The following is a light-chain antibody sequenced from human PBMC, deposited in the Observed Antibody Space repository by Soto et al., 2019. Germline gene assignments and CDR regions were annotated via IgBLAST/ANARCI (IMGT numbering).Light chain of an antibody. CDR1: QSVSSN. J-gene: IGKJ4*01. V-gene: IGKV3-15*01. CDR3: RQYNNWPPT. CDR2: GAS. Sequence: DIVMTQSPATLSVSPGERATLSCRASQSVSSNLAWYQQKPGQAPRLIIDGASTRATGIPARFSGSGSGTEFTLTISSLQSEDFAVYYCRQYNNWPPTFGGGTKVDIK.